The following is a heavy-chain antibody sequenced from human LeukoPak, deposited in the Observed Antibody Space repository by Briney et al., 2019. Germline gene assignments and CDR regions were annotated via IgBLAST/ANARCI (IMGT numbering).Heavy chain of an antibody. CDR3: AKDLIEGYSGYGHFDY. D-gene: IGHD5-12*01. CDR2: ISDSGGHT. V-gene: IGHV3-23*01. Sequence: GGSLRLSCAVSGFTFSSYAMSWVRQAPGKGLEWVSAISDSGGHTYYADSVKGRFTISRDSFKNTLYLKMNSLRAEDTAVYYCAKDLIEGYSGYGHFDYWGQGTLVTVSS. J-gene: IGHJ4*02. CDR1: GFTFSSYA.